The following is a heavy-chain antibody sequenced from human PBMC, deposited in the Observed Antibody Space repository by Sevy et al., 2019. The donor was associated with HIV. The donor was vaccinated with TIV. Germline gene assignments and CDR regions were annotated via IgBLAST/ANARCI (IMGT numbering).Heavy chain of an antibody. CDR2: TSYDGSHK. V-gene: IGHV3-30*04. CDR3: ARGENNDEFFQY. D-gene: IGHD1-26*01. CDR1: GFIFSNFA. J-gene: IGHJ1*01. Sequence: GGSLRISCTVSGFIFSNFAMHWVRQAPGKGLEWVAVTSYDGSHKYYADSVKGRFTVSRDNSRNILSLEMSSLRRDATAVYYCARGENNDEFFQYWGQGTLVTVSS.